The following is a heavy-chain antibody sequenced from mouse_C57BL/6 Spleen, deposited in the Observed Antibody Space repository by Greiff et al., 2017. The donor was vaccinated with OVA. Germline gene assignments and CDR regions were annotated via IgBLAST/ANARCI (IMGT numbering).Heavy chain of an antibody. CDR3: ASQRGGYFDY. CDR1: GYAFSSYW. Sequence: VQRVESGAELVKPGASVKISCKASGYAFSSYWMNWVKQRPGKGLEWIGQIYPGDGDTNYNGKFKGKATLTADKSSSTAYMQLSSLTSEDSAVYFCASQRGGYFDYWGQGTTLTVSS. J-gene: IGHJ2*01. V-gene: IGHV1-80*01. CDR2: IYPGDGDT.